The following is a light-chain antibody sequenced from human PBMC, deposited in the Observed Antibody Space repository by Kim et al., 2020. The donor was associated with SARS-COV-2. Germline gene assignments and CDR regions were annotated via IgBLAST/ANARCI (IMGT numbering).Light chain of an antibody. V-gene: IGLV2-14*03. CDR1: SSDVGGYNY. CDR2: DVS. Sequence: SITISCTGTSSDVGGYNYVSWYQQHPGKAPKLMIYDVSNRPSGVSNRFSGSKSGNTASLTISGLQAEDDADYYCSSYTSSSTLNYVFGTGTKVTVL. J-gene: IGLJ1*01. CDR3: SSYTSSSTLNYV.